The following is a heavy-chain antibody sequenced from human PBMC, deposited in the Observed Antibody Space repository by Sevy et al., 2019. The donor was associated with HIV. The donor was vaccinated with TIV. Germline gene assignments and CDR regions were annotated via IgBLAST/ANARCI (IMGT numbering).Heavy chain of an antibody. CDR2: IHYSGNT. CDR3: ARHRSGWAFDY. J-gene: IGHJ4*02. Sequence: SETLSLTCTVSGGSISGYYWSWIRQPPGKGLEWIAYIHYSGNTNYSPSLKSRVTISVDTSKNQFSLKLSSLTAADTAVHYCARHRSGWAFDYWGQGTLVTVSS. V-gene: IGHV4-59*08. D-gene: IGHD6-19*01. CDR1: GGSISGYY.